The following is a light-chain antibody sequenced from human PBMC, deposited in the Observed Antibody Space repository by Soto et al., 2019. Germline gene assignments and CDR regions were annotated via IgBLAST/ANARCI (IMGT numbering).Light chain of an antibody. V-gene: IGKV1-39*01. CDR3: QQSYSTPRYT. Sequence: DIQMTQSPSSLSASVGDRVTITCRASQSISSYLNWYQQKPGKAPKLLIYAASSLQSEVPSRFSGSGSGTDFTLTISSLQPEDFATYDCQQSYSTPRYTFGQGTKLVSK. J-gene: IGKJ2*01. CDR1: QSISSY. CDR2: AAS.